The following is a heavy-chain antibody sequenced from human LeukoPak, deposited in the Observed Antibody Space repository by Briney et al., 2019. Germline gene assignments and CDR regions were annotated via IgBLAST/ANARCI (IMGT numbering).Heavy chain of an antibody. D-gene: IGHD4-17*01. CDR1: GFTFSSYE. CDR3: AKDVYGDYGGLDY. J-gene: IGHJ4*02. Sequence: PGGSLRLSCAASGFTFSSYEMNWVRQAPGKGLEWVSYISSSGSTIYYADSVKGRFAISRDNSKNTLYLQMNSLRAEDTAVYYCAKDVYGDYGGLDYWGQGTLVTVSS. CDR2: ISSSGSTI. V-gene: IGHV3-48*03.